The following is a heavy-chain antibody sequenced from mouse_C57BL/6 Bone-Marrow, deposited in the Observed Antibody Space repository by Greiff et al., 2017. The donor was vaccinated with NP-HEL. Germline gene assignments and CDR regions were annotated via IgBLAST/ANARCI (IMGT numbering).Heavy chain of an antibody. CDR1: GFTFSDYG. CDR2: ISSGSSTI. CDR3: ARTSNWDYAMDY. D-gene: IGHD4-1*01. J-gene: IGHJ4*01. V-gene: IGHV5-17*01. Sequence: EVHLVESGGGLVKPGGSLKLSCAASGFTFSDYGMHWVRQAPEKGLEWVAYISSGSSTIYYADTVKGRFTISRDNAKNTLFLQMTSLRSEDTAMYYCARTSNWDYAMDYWGQGTSVTVSS.